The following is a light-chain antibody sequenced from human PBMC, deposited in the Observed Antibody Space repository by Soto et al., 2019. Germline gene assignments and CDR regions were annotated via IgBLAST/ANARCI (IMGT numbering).Light chain of an antibody. CDR3: SSYSTTTTPQWV. CDR1: SSDVGGYNY. Sequence: QSVLTQPASVSGSPGQSITLSCTGTSSDVGGYNYVSWYQHHPGKAPKLMIYEVGNRPSGVSHRFSGSKSGDTASLTISGRQAEDEADYYCSSYSTTTTPQWVFGGGTKLTVL. CDR2: EVG. J-gene: IGLJ3*02. V-gene: IGLV2-14*01.